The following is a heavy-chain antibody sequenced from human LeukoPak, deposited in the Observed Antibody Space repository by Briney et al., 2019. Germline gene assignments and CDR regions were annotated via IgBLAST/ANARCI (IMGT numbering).Heavy chain of an antibody. D-gene: IGHD2-2*01. J-gene: IGHJ5*02. V-gene: IGHV4-34*01. CDR3: ARGVIVVVPAARVHNWFDP. Sequence: KPSETLSLTCAVYGGSFSGYYWSWIRQPPGKGLEWIGEINHSGSTNYNPSLKSRVTISVDTSKNQFSLKLSSVTVADTAVYYCARGVIVVVPAARVHNWFDPWGQGTLVTVSS. CDR1: GGSFSGYY. CDR2: INHSGST.